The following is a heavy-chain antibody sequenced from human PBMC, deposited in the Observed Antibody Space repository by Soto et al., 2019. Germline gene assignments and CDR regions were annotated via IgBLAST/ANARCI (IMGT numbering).Heavy chain of an antibody. Sequence: SVKVSCKASGGTFSSYAISWVRQAPGQGLEWMGGIIPIFGTANYAQKFQGRVTITADEPRSTAYMELSSLRSEDTAVYYCASDPASSSGSYLRSDYWGQGTLVTVS. CDR2: IIPIFGTA. V-gene: IGHV1-69*13. D-gene: IGHD1-26*01. J-gene: IGHJ4*02. CDR1: GGTFSSYA. CDR3: ASDPASSSGSYLRSDY.